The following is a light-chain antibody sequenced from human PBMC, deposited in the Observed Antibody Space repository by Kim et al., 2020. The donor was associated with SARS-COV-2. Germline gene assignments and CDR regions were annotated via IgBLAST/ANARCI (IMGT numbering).Light chain of an antibody. V-gene: IGLV2-11*01. J-gene: IGLJ3*02. CDR1: SSDIGAYKY. CDR2: DVN. CDR3: CSYAGGFTWV. Sequence: QSALTQPRSVSGSPGQSVTISCTGTSSDIGAYKYVSLYQKTPGKAPKLILFDVNKRPSGVPDRFSGSKSANTASLTISGLQAEDEADYHCCSYAGGFTWVFGGGTQLTVL.